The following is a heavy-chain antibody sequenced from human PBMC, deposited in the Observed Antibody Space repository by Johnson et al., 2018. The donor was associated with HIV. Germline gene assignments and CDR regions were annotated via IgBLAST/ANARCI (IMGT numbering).Heavy chain of an antibody. CDR3: TTGLTIFRVVILDAFDI. Sequence: QVQLVESGGGVVQPGRSLRLSCAASEFILSDYYMSWVRQAPEKGLEWISYISGSGSTIYYADSVKGRFTISRDTAKNSLYLQMNSLKTEDTAVYYCTTGLTIFRVVILDAFDIWGQGTMVTVSS. D-gene: IGHD3-3*01. V-gene: IGHV3-11*01. CDR2: ISGSGSTI. CDR1: EFILSDYY. J-gene: IGHJ3*02.